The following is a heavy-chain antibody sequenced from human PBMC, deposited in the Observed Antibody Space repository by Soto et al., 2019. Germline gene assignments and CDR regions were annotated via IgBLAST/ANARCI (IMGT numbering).Heavy chain of an antibody. J-gene: IGHJ4*02. CDR3: ARDRDDYGSGNYYNRIDF. D-gene: IGHD3-10*01. V-gene: IGHV1-69*01. Sequence: QVQLVQSGAEVKKPGSSVKVSCKASGGIFSTYAISWLRQAPGQGLEGLGGIIPLFGTPTYAQRFQGRVTITADESTSTAYRELSRLRSEDTAVYYCARDRDDYGSGNYYNRIDFWGQGTLVTVSS. CDR1: GGIFSTYA. CDR2: IIPLFGTP.